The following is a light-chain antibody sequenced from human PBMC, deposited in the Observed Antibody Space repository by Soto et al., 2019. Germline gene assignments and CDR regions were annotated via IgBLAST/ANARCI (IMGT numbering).Light chain of an antibody. V-gene: IGLV1-44*01. CDR3: AAWDDSLSGVV. CDR2: SND. Sequence: QLVLTQPPSASGTPGQRVTISCSGRSSNIGSNTVNWYQQLPGTAPKLVIYSNDQRPSGVPDRFSGSKSGTSASLAISGLQSGDEADYYCAAWDDSLSGVVFGGGTKVTVL. CDR1: SSNIGSNT. J-gene: IGLJ2*01.